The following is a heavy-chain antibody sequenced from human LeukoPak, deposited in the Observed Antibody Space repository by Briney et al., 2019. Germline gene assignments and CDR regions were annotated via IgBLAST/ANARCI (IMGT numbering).Heavy chain of an antibody. V-gene: IGHV1-8*02. Sequence: ASVKVSCKASGYTFTSNGISWVRQAPGQGLEWMGWMNPNSGNTGYAQKFQGRVTMTRNTSISTAYMELSSLRSEDTAVYYCARAYIAAAGTSSGYGMDVWGQGTTVTVSS. J-gene: IGHJ6*02. D-gene: IGHD6-13*01. CDR1: GYTFTSNG. CDR3: ARAYIAAAGTSSGYGMDV. CDR2: MNPNSGNT.